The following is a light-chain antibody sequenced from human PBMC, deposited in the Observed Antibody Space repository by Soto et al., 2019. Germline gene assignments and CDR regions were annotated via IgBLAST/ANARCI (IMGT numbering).Light chain of an antibody. CDR2: AAS. J-gene: IGKJ5*01. CDR3: QQNFSIPIT. V-gene: IGKV1-39*01. Sequence: IQMTHSPSSLSASLGDIVTITFRASQSISTYLNWYHQKPGKAPDLLIYAASSLKSGVPSRFSGSGSGTHFTLTITGLQPADFATYYCQQNFSIPITFGQGTRLEIK. CDR1: QSISTY.